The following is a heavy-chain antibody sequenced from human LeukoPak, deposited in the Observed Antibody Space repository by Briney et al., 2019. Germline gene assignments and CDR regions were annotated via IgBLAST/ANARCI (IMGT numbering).Heavy chain of an antibody. Sequence: GGSLRLSCEVSGLTFRSYSMKWVRQAPGKGLEWVSYISSGSTTIYYADSVKGRFTISRDNAKSSLFLQMNSLRDEDTAVYYCARDERTLYWGQGTLVTVSS. J-gene: IGHJ4*02. CDR1: GLTFRSYS. CDR3: ARDERTLY. CDR2: ISSGSTTI. V-gene: IGHV3-48*02.